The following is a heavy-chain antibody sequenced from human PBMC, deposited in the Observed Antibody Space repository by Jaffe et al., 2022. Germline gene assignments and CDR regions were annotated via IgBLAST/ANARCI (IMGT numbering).Heavy chain of an antibody. CDR2: ISAYNGNT. Sequence: QVQLVQSGAEVKKPGASVKVSCKASGYTFTSYGISWVRQAPGQGLEWMGWISAYNGNTNYAQKLQGRVTMTTDTSTSTAYMELRSLRSDDTAVYYCARVGHEDKWLVRGDYYYMDVWGKGTTVTVSS. J-gene: IGHJ6*03. CDR1: GYTFTSYG. D-gene: IGHD6-19*01. V-gene: IGHV1-18*01. CDR3: ARVGHEDKWLVRGDYYYMDV.